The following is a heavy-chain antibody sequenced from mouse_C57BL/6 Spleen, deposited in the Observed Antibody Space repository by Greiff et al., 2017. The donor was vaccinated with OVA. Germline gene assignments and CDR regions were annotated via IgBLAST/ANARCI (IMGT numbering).Heavy chain of an antibody. CDR1: GYTFTSYW. CDR3: AITITTVVAETGYFDD. J-gene: IGHJ2*01. V-gene: IGHV1-74*01. D-gene: IGHD1-1*01. Sequence: QVQLQQPGAELVKPGASVKVSCKASGYTFTSYWMHWVKQRPGQGLEWIGRIHPSDSDTNYNQKFKGKATLTVDKSSSTAYMQLSSLTSEDSAVYYGAITITTVVAETGYFDDWGQGTTRTVSS. CDR2: IHPSDSDT.